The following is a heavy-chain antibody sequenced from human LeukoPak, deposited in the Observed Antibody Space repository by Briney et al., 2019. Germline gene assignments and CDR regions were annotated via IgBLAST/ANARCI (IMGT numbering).Heavy chain of an antibody. V-gene: IGHV3-23*01. J-gene: IGHJ4*02. CDR2: ISGSGAST. CDR1: GFTLSTNA. Sequence: GGSLRLSCLTSGFTLSTNAMSWVRQAPGKGLEWISGISGSGASTYYADSVKGRFTISRDDSRNTLYLQMNSLRGDDTAVYYCAKDVGKWESLHFFDYWGPGTLVTVSS. CDR3: AKDVGKWESLHFFDY. D-gene: IGHD1-26*01.